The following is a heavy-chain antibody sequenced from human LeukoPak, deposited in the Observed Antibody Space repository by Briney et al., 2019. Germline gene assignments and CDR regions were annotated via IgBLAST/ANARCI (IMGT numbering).Heavy chain of an antibody. CDR2: ISSSGTTV. V-gene: IGHV3-48*03. Sequence: GGSLRLSCAASGFTFRSYEMNWVRQALGKGLDWVSYISSSGTTVYYADSVKGRFTVSRDNAKNSLYLQMNSLRAEDTAVYYCARSIKGDSDHWGQGTLVTVSS. CDR1: GFTFRSYE. J-gene: IGHJ4*02. CDR3: ARSIKGDSDH. D-gene: IGHD3-10*01.